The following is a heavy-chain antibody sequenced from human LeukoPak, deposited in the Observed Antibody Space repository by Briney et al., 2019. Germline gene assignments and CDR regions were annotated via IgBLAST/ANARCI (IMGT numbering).Heavy chain of an antibody. CDR3: ATGYYDILTGYSNDYAFDI. CDR1: GGSISSSSYY. D-gene: IGHD3-9*01. J-gene: IGHJ3*02. Sequence: SETLSLTCTVSGGSISSSSYYWGWIRQPPGKGLEWIGSIYYSGSTYYNPSLKSRVTISVDTSKNQFSLKLSSVTAADTAVYYCATGYYDILTGYSNDYAFDIWGQGTMVTVSS. V-gene: IGHV4-39*07. CDR2: IYYSGST.